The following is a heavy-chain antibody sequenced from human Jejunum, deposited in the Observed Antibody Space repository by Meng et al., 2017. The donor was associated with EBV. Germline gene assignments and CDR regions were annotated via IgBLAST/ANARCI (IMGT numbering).Heavy chain of an antibody. D-gene: IGHD6-25*01. V-gene: IGHV3-74*01. CDR3: SRDLAGSDDD. CDR2: TNEDGRIT. J-gene: IGHJ4*02. CDR1: GFTFSSYW. Sequence: EGRLVGSWGRLFHPGGPCQPSWAASGFTFSSYWMHWVRQAPGQGLVWVSRTNEDGRITNYADSVKGRFTISRDNTKNTLYLQMNSLRAEDTAVYFCSRDLAGSDDDWGQGTLVTVSS.